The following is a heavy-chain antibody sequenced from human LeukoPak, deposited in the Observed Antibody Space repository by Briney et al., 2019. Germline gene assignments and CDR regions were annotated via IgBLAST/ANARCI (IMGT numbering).Heavy chain of an antibody. J-gene: IGHJ4*02. V-gene: IGHV6-1*01. CDR2: TYYRSKWGA. D-gene: IGHD3-22*01. Sequence: SQTLSLTCAISGDSVSSKSAAWNWIRQSPSRGLEWLGRTYYRSKWGADYAVSVKSRIIINTVTSKNQFSLQLNSVTPEDTAVYYCARVSYDSSGYYYKQFDYWGQGILVTVSS. CDR3: ARVSYDSSGYYYKQFDY. CDR1: GDSVSSKSAA.